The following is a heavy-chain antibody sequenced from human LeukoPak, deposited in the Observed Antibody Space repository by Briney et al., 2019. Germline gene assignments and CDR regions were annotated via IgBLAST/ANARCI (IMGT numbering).Heavy chain of an antibody. D-gene: IGHD3-9*01. V-gene: IGHV4-4*07. CDR3: ATLTGYSSESWFDP. CDR2: IYTSGST. J-gene: IGHJ5*02. Sequence: SETLSLTCTVSGGSISSYYWSWIRQPAGKGLEWIGRIYTSGSTTYNPSLKSRVTISLDVSKNQFSLKLSSVTAADTAVYYCATLTGYSSESWFDPWGQGILVTVSS. CDR1: GGSISSYY.